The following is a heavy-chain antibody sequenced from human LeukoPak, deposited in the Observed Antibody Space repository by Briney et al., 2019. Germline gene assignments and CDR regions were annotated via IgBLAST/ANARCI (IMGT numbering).Heavy chain of an antibody. CDR1: GFTFGDYA. V-gene: IGHV3-30*02. D-gene: IGHD6-13*01. CDR2: IRYDGSNK. J-gene: IGHJ4*02. Sequence: GGSLRLSCTASGFTFGDYAMSWVRQAPGKGLEWVAFIRYDGSNKYYADSVKGRFTISRDNSKNTLYLQMNSLRAEDTAVYYCAKEGTYSSSWPTTALDYWGQGTLVTVSS. CDR3: AKEGTYSSSWPTTALDY.